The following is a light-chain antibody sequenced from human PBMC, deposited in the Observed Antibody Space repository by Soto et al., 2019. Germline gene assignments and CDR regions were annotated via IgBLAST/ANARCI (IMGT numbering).Light chain of an antibody. V-gene: IGKV1-9*01. J-gene: IGKJ5*01. CDR1: QGISSY. Sequence: DIQLTQSPSSLSASVGDRVTITYRASQGISSYLAWYQQKPGKAPELLISPASTLQSGVPSRFSGSGSGTEFTLTISSLQPADSATFYCQQLNSYPITFGQGTRLEIK. CDR3: QQLNSYPIT. CDR2: PAS.